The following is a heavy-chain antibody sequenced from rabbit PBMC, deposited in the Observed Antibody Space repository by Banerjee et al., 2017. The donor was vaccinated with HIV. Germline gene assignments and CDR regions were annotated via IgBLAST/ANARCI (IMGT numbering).Heavy chain of an antibody. CDR1: GFDFSTYY. J-gene: IGHJ3*01. V-gene: IGHV1S7*01. D-gene: IGHD4-1*01. CDR3: TRSQVAGAWDL. CDR2: IDPVFGST. Sequence: QSLEESGGDLVKPGASLTLTCTASGFDFSTYYMSWVRQAPGKGLEWIGYIDPVFGSTYYASWVNGRFTLSLDNAQNTAFLQMTSLTDADTATYFCTRSQVAGAWDLWGQGTLVTVS.